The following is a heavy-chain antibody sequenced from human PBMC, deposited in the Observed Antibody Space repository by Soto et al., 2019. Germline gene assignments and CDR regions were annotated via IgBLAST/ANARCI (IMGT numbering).Heavy chain of an antibody. D-gene: IGHD1-26*01. J-gene: IGHJ5*01. V-gene: IGHV4-31*03. Sequence: QVQLQESGPGLVKPSQTLSLTCSVSGGSISSGGYYWSWIRQHPEKGLEGIGYIYYSGSTNYNPSLKSRVIISVDTSSNRFSLDLRSVTAADTAIYYCARHSASWQWFDYWGQGTLVTVSS. CDR2: IYYSGST. CDR1: GGSISSGGYY. CDR3: ARHSASWQWFDY.